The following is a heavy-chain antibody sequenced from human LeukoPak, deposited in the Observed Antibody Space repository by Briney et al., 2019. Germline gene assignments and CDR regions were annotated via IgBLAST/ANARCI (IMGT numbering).Heavy chain of an antibody. J-gene: IGHJ6*02. V-gene: IGHV3-23*01. CDR2: ISTSGDST. D-gene: IGHD3-10*01. Sequence: GGSLRLSCAASGLTFSNYGMNWVRQAPGKGLEWVSAISTSGDSTNYADSVKGRFTISRDNARNSLYLQMNSLRAEDTAVYYCAIPPLSGTGSSRPLAEMDVWGQGTTVTVSS. CDR3: AIPPLSGTGSSRPLAEMDV. CDR1: GLTFSNYG.